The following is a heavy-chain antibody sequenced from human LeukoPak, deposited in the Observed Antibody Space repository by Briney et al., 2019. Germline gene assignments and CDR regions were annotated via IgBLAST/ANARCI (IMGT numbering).Heavy chain of an antibody. J-gene: IGHJ5*02. CDR3: ARVRTRGPTIAASHRWLDP. Sequence: SETLSLTCTVSGGSISSAGYYWSWIRQHPGKGLEWFGLIYYSGSTYYNPSLKSRVTISVDTSKNQFSLKLSSVTAADTAVYYCARVRTRGPTIAASHRWLDPCGQGTLVTVSS. CDR1: GGSISSAGYY. CDR2: IYYSGST. V-gene: IGHV4-31*03. D-gene: IGHD6-13*01.